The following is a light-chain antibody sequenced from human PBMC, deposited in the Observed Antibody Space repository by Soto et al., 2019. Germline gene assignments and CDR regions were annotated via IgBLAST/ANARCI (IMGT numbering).Light chain of an antibody. V-gene: IGLV1-47*02. Sequence: QSVLTQPPSASGTPGQKVFISCSGSSSNIGSNFVHWYQQVPGTAPKLLLYSNDQRPSGVADRFSGSKSGTSASLAISGLRSEDEADYYCAAWSGSLSGLVFGGGTKLTVL. CDR3: AAWSGSLSGLV. CDR1: SSNIGSNF. CDR2: SND. J-gene: IGLJ3*02.